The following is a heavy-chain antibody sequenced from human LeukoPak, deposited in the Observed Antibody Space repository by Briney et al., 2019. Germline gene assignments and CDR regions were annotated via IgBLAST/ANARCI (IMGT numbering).Heavy chain of an antibody. CDR1: GGSISSGDYY. CDR2: IYYSGST. CDR3: ARGKRAAAAAAWFDY. V-gene: IGHV4-30-4*01. D-gene: IGHD6-13*01. J-gene: IGHJ4*02. Sequence: PSQTLSLTCTVSGGSISSGDYYWSWIRQPPGKGLEWLGYIYYSGSTYYNPSLKSRVTISVDTSKNQFSLKLSSVTAADTAVYYCARGKRAAAAAAWFDYWGQGTLVTVSS.